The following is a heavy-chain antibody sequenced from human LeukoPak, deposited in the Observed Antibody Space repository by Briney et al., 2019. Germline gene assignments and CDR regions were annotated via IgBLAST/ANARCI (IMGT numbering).Heavy chain of an antibody. J-gene: IGHJ4*02. Sequence: GGSLRLSCAASGFTFTNAWMSWVRQAPGKGLEWVGHIKSKTDGGTTDYAAPVKGRFTISRDDSKNTLFLQMNSLKTEDTAVYYCTTDRKYRATTAGSDYWGQGTLVTVSS. CDR1: GFTFTNAW. V-gene: IGHV3-15*01. CDR3: TTDRKYRATTAGSDY. D-gene: IGHD3-16*02. CDR2: IKSKTDGGTT.